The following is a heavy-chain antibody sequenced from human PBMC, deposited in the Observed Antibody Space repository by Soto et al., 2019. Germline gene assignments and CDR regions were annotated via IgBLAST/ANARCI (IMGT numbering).Heavy chain of an antibody. CDR1: GFTFSSYA. CDR2: ISGSGGST. V-gene: IGHV3-23*01. J-gene: IGHJ5*02. CDR3: AKALGFSSGGANWFDP. D-gene: IGHD6-19*01. Sequence: PGGSLRLSCAASGFTFSSYAMSWVRQAPGKGLEWVSAISGSGGSTYYADSVKGRFTISRDNSKNTLYLQMNSRRAEDTAVYYCAKALGFSSGGANWFDPWGQGTLVTVSS.